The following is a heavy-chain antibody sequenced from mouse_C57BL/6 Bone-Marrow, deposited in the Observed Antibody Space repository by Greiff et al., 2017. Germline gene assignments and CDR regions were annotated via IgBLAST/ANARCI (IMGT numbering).Heavy chain of an antibody. V-gene: IGHV3-6*01. Sequence: ESGPGLVKPSQSLSLTCSVTGYSITSGYYWNWIRQFPGNKLEWMGYISYDGSNNYNPSLKNRISITRDTSKNQFFLKLNSVTTEDTATYYCASPGLDYWGQGTTLTVSS. J-gene: IGHJ2*01. CDR3: ASPGLDY. CDR1: GYSITSGYY. CDR2: ISYDGSN.